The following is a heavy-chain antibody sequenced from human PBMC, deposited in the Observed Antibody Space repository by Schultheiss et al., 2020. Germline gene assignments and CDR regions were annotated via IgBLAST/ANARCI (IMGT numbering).Heavy chain of an antibody. D-gene: IGHD6-13*01. J-gene: IGHJ4*02. CDR1: GFTFSTYA. V-gene: IGHV3-48*03. Sequence: GESLKISCVASGFTFSTYAMNWVRQAPGKGLEWVSYISSSGSTIYYADSVKGRFTISRDNAKNSLYLQMNSLRAEDTAVYYCAKIYSSSYPRFDYWGQGTLVTVSS. CDR3: AKIYSSSYPRFDY. CDR2: ISSSGSTI.